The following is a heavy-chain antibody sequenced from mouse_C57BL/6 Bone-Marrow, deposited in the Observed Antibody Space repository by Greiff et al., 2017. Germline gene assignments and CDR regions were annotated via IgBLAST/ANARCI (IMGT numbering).Heavy chain of an antibody. CDR3: ARDYYGPAWLAY. CDR1: GYTFTSYW. J-gene: IGHJ3*01. CDR2: IDPNSGGT. V-gene: IGHV1-72*01. D-gene: IGHD1-2*01. Sequence: QVQLQQPGAELVKPGASVKLSCTASGYTFTSYWMHWVQQRPGRGLECIGRIDPNSGGTKYNEKLKRNATTRVDKPSSTDYMQLSSLTSEDSAVYDCARDYYGPAWLAYWGQGTLVTVSA.